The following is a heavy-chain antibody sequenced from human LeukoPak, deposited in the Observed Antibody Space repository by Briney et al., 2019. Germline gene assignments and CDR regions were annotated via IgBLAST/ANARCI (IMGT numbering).Heavy chain of an antibody. CDR2: INSDGSST. Sequence: GGSLRLSCAASGFTFGSYWMHWVRQAPGKGLVWVSRINSDGSSTSYADSVKGRFTISRDNAKNTLYLQMNSLRAEDTAVYYCARELGASDIVVVNYYYGMDVWGQGTTVTVSS. CDR1: GFTFGSYW. V-gene: IGHV3-74*01. D-gene: IGHD2-2*01. J-gene: IGHJ6*02. CDR3: ARELGASDIVVVNYYYGMDV.